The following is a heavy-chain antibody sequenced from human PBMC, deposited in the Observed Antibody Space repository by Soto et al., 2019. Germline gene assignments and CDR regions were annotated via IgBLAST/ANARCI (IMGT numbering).Heavy chain of an antibody. CDR2: IIPIFGTA. Sequence: ASVKVSCKASGYTFTSYGISWVRQAPGQGLEWMGGIIPIFGTANYAQKFQGRVTITADESTSTAYMELSSLRSEDTAVYYCAREDPVGATHWGQGTLVTVSS. CDR3: AREDPVGATH. CDR1: GYTFTSYG. V-gene: IGHV1-69*13. J-gene: IGHJ4*02. D-gene: IGHD1-26*01.